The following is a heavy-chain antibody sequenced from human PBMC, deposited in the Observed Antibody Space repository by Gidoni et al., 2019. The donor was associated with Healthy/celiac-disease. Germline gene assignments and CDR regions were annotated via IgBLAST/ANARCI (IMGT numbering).Heavy chain of an antibody. D-gene: IGHD3-16*01. CDR2: IYSGGST. CDR1: GFPVSSNY. J-gene: IGHJ4*02. Sequence: EVQLVESGGGLVQRGGSLRLSCAASGFPVSSNYMSWVRQAPGKGLGWVSVIYSGGSTYYADSVKGRFTISRDNSKNTLYLQMNSLRAEDTAVYYCARDLGVYFDYWGQGTLVTVSS. CDR3: ARDLGVYFDY. V-gene: IGHV3-66*01.